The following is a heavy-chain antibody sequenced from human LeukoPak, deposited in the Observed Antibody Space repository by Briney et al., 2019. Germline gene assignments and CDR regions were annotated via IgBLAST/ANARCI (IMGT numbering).Heavy chain of an antibody. V-gene: IGHV3-30*02. J-gene: IGHJ5*02. CDR1: GFTFSSYG. Sequence: GGSLRLSCAASGFTFSSYGMHWVRQAPGKGLEWVAFIRYDGSNKYYADSVKGRFTISRDNSKNTLYLQMNSLRAEDTAVYYCAKDLNSWIQLWPSWGQGTLVTVSS. D-gene: IGHD5-18*01. CDR2: IRYDGSNK. CDR3: AKDLNSWIQLWPS.